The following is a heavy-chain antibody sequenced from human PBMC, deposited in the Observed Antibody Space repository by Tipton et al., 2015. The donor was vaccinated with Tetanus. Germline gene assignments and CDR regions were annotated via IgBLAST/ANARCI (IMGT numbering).Heavy chain of an antibody. D-gene: IGHD1-26*01. CDR3: ATTETGSYYYGMDV. V-gene: IGHV1-8*01. J-gene: IGHJ6*02. CDR2: MNPNSGNT. Sequence: QLVQSGAEVKKPGASVKVSCKASGYTFTSYDINWVRQATGQGLEWMGWMNPNSGNTGYAQKFQGRVTMTRNTSISTAYMELSSLRSEDTAVYYCATTETGSYYYGMDVWGQGTTVTVSS. CDR1: GYTFTSYD.